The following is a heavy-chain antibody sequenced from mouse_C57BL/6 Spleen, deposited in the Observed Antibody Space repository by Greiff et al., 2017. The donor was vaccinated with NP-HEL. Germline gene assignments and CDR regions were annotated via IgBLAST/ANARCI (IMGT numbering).Heavy chain of an antibody. V-gene: IGHV1-80*01. CDR3: ARSYDYSWFAY. J-gene: IGHJ3*01. CDR2: IYPGDGDT. D-gene: IGHD2-4*01. Sequence: QVQLKQSGAELVKPGASVKISCKASGYAFSSYWMNWVKQRPGKGLEWIGQIYPGDGDTNYNGKFKGQATLTADKSSSTAYMQLSSLTSDDSAVYFCARSYDYSWFAYWGQGTLVTVSA. CDR1: GYAFSSYW.